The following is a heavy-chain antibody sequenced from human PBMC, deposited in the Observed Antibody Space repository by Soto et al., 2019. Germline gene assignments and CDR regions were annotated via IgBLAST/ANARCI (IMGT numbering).Heavy chain of an antibody. CDR2: ISGSGGST. Sequence: EVQLLESGGGLVQPGGSLRLSCAASGFTFSSYAMSWVRQAPGKGLEWVSAISGSGGSTYYADSVKGRFTISRDNSKNTLYLQMNSLRAEDTAVYYCAKDHKVVAATLYYFDYWGQGTLVTVSS. J-gene: IGHJ4*02. CDR3: AKDHKVVAATLYYFDY. V-gene: IGHV3-23*01. D-gene: IGHD2-15*01. CDR1: GFTFSSYA.